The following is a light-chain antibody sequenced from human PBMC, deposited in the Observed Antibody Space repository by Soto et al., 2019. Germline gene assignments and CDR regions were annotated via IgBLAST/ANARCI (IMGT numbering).Light chain of an antibody. Sequence: EIVLTQSPATLSLSPGERATLSCRASQSVSSYLAWYQQKPGQAPRLLIYDASNRATGIPARFSGSGSGTDFTLTISSLEPEDYAVYYSQQRSNWPLYTFGQGTKLEIK. CDR1: QSVSSY. CDR2: DAS. CDR3: QQRSNWPLYT. V-gene: IGKV3-11*01. J-gene: IGKJ2*01.